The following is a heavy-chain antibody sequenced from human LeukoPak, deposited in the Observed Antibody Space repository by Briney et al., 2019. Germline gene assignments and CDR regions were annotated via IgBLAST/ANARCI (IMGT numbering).Heavy chain of an antibody. V-gene: IGHV3-48*02. D-gene: IGHD3-10*01. Sequence: GGSLRLSCAASGFVFSSYSMKWVRQAPGKGLEWVAYINSGSTTIYYADSVRGRFTISRDNAKNPLYLQMNSLRDEDTAVYYCASRSGSVDYWGQGALVTVSS. CDR1: GFVFSSYS. CDR3: ASRSGSVDY. J-gene: IGHJ4*02. CDR2: INSGSTTI.